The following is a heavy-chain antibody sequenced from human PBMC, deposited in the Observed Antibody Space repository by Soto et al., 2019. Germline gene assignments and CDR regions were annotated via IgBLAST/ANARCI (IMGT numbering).Heavy chain of an antibody. V-gene: IGHV3-23*01. CDR3: ARDQAAGGTISRYFQD. CDR2: ISGGGSTT. J-gene: IGHJ1*01. CDR1: GFTFSRYA. Sequence: EVQLLESGGGLVQPEGSLRLSCEASGFTFSRYAMSWGRQAPGKGLEWVSGISGGGSTTYYADSVEGRFTISRDNSKNTLYLQVNSLRAEDTAVYYCARDQAAGGTISRYFQDWGQGTLVTVSS. D-gene: IGHD6-13*01.